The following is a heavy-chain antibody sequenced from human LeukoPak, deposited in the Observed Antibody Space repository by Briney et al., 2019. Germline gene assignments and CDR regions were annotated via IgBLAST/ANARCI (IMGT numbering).Heavy chain of an antibody. V-gene: IGHV4-38-2*01. D-gene: IGHD1-26*01. CDR3: ARWTSGI. CDR2: IYHGEST. J-gene: IGHJ4*02. Sequence: SETLSLTCAVSGSSIGSGYYWGWIRQPPGKGLEWIGTIYHGESTYYNPSLKSRVTISVDTSKNQFSLKLSSVTAADTAVYYCARWTSGIWGQGTLVTVSS. CDR1: GSSIGSGYY.